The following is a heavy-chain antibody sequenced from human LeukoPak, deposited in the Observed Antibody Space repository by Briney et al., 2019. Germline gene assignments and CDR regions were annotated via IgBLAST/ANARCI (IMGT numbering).Heavy chain of an antibody. J-gene: IGHJ4*02. CDR3: ATQSITLVVVISPFDY. D-gene: IGHD3-22*01. CDR2: IQDDGATT. Sequence: PGGSLRLSCAASGLTFSNFPVHWVRQAPGKGLEWVALIQDDGATTNYADSVRGRFTISRDNSKSTVYLQMNSLKPDDTAVYYCATQSITLVVVISPFDYGGQGTLVTVSS. V-gene: IGHV3-30*02. CDR1: GLTFSNFP.